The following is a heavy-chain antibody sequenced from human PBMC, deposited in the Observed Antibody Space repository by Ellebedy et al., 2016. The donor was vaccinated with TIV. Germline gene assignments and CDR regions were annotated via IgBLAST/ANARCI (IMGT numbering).Heavy chain of an antibody. V-gene: IGHV7-4-1*02. D-gene: IGHD1-1*01. CDR3: SPSDNWRFDY. CDR1: GYTSTGYG. CDR2: IHTNNGIP. Sequence: AASVKVSCKASGYTSTGYGVNWVRQPPGQGLEWMGWIHTNNGIPTYAHGFTGRFVFSFDTSVTTAFLQISSLKAEDTAVYYCSPSDNWRFDYWGQGTLVTVSS. J-gene: IGHJ4*02.